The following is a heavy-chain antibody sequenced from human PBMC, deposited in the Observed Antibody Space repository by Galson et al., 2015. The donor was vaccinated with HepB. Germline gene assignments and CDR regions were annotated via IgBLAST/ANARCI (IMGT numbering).Heavy chain of an antibody. CDR3: IRTASTFLSLDY. CDR1: GFTFSGSA. J-gene: IGHJ4*02. D-gene: IGHD2/OR15-2a*01. CDR2: IRSNANSYAI. Sequence: SLRLSCAASGFTFSGSAMHWVRQASGKGLEWVGRIRSNANSYAIAYAASVKGRFTISRDDSKNTLYLQMNSLKTEDTAVYYCIRTASTFLSLDYWGQGTLVTVSS. V-gene: IGHV3-73*01.